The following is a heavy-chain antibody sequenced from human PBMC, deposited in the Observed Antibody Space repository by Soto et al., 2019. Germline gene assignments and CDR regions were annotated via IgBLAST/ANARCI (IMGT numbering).Heavy chain of an antibody. Sequence: SETLSLTCTVSGGSISSSSYYWGWIRQPPGKGLEWIGSIYYSGSTYYNPSLKSRVTISVDTSKNQFSLKLSSVTAADTAVYYCARLEQWLEYNWFDPWGQGTRVTVSS. CDR2: IYYSGST. V-gene: IGHV4-39*01. D-gene: IGHD6-19*01. J-gene: IGHJ5*02. CDR1: GGSISSSSYY. CDR3: ARLEQWLEYNWFDP.